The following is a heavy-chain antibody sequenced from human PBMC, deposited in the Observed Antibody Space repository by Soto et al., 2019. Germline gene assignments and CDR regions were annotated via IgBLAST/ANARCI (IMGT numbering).Heavy chain of an antibody. CDR1: GLTVATNS. CDR2: IYSGGNS. Sequence: PGGSLRLSCEASGLTVATNSFIWVRQAPGKGLEWVSVIYSGGNSYYADSARGRFSVSRDSSKNTLYLQISSLRAGDTAMYYCAREGPADGLDIWGQGTMVTVSS. V-gene: IGHV3-53*01. J-gene: IGHJ3*02. CDR3: AREGPADGLDI.